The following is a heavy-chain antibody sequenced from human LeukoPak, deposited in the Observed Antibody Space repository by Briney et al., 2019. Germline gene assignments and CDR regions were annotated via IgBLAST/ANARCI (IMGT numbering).Heavy chain of an antibody. CDR3: AKDRVVRGVTWFDP. J-gene: IGHJ5*02. CDR2: ISGSGGST. Sequence: GGSLRLSCAASGFTFSSYGMSWVRQAPGKGLEWVSAISGSGGSTYYADSVKGRFTISRDNSKNTLYLQMNSLRAEDTGVYYCAKDRVVRGVTWFDPWGQGTLVTVSS. CDR1: GFTFSSYG. V-gene: IGHV3-23*01. D-gene: IGHD3-10*01.